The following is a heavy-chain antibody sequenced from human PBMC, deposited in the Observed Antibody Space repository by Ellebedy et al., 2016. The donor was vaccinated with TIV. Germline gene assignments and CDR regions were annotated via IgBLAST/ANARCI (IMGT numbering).Heavy chain of an antibody. V-gene: IGHV1-2*02. CDR3: ASDFWSGYYGP. CDR2: INPNSSGT. J-gene: IGHJ4*02. CDR1: GYTFTGYY. D-gene: IGHD3-3*01. Sequence: ASVKVSCXASGYTFTGYYMHWVRQAPGQGLEWMGWINPNSSGTNYAQKFQGRVTMTRDTSISTAYMELSRLRSDDTAVYYCASDFWSGYYGPWGQGTLVTVSS.